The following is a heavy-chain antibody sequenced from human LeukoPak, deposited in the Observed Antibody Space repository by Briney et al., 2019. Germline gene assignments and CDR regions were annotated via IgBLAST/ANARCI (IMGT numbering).Heavy chain of an antibody. D-gene: IGHD1-26*01. CDR2: IYSGGST. CDR3: ARSGGLRFDY. Sequence: PGGSLSLSCAASGFPFSSNYMSWVRQAPGKGLEWVSVIYSGGSTYYADSVKGRFTISRDNSKNTLYLQMNSLRAEDTAVYYCARSGGLRFDYWGQGTLVTVSS. J-gene: IGHJ4*02. V-gene: IGHV3-53*01. CDR1: GFPFSSNY.